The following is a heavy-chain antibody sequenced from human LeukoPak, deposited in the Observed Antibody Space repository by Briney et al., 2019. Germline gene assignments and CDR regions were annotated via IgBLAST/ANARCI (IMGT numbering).Heavy chain of an antibody. CDR1: GFTFSSYG. D-gene: IGHD3-22*01. V-gene: IGHV3-30*03. CDR3: AREARITMIVVADLDP. J-gene: IGHJ5*02. Sequence: GGSLRLSCAASGFTFSSYGMHWVRQAPGKGLEWVAVISYDGSNKYYADSVKGRFTISRDNSKNTLYLQMNRLRAEDTAVYYCAREARITMIVVADLDPWGQGTLVTVSS. CDR2: ISYDGSNK.